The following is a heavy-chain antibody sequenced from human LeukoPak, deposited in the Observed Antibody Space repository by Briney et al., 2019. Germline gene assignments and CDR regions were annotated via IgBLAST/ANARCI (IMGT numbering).Heavy chain of an antibody. Sequence: GGSLRLSCAASGFTFSSYSMNWVRQAPGKGLEWVSSISSSSTYIYYADSVKGRFTISRDNSKNTLYLQMNSLRAEDTAVYYCAKDRLAAAGTETDYNWFDPWGQGTLVTVSS. J-gene: IGHJ5*02. CDR2: ISSSSTYI. CDR3: AKDRLAAAGTETDYNWFDP. D-gene: IGHD6-13*01. CDR1: GFTFSSYS. V-gene: IGHV3-21*01.